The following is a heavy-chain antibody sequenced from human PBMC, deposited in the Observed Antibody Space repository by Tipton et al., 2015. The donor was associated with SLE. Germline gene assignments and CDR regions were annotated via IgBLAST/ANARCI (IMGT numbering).Heavy chain of an antibody. Sequence: QLVQSGAEVKKPGASVKVSCKASGYTFTSYGISWVRQAPGQGLEWMGGIIPIFGTANYAQKFQGRVTITTDESTSTAYMELSSLRSEDTAVYYCARSRRVAAAGTLDYWGQGTLVTVSS. V-gene: IGHV1-69*05. CDR3: ARSRRVAAAGTLDY. J-gene: IGHJ4*02. CDR2: IIPIFGTA. D-gene: IGHD6-13*01. CDR1: GYTFTSYG.